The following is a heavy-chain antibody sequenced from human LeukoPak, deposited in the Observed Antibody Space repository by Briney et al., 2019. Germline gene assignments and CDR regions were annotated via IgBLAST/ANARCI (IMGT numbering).Heavy chain of an antibody. CDR2: IGSSSGYT. V-gene: IGHV3-11*05. D-gene: IGHD2-2*01. CDR1: GFTFSDYY. Sequence: GGSLRLSCAASGFTFSDYYMTWIRQSPGKGLEWVSYIGSSSGYTKYADSVKGRFTISRDNVKNSLYLQMNSLRAEDTAVYYWARGFYCSSTGCYADFWGQGTLVTGSS. CDR3: ARGFYCSSTGCYADF. J-gene: IGHJ4*02.